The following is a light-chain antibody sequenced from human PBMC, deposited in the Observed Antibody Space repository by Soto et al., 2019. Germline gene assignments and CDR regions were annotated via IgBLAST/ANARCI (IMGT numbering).Light chain of an antibody. Sequence: IVLTQSPAIMSLSPGESASLSCRASQSVSDYLAWYQQKPGQAPRLFIYDASTRATGIPARFSGSGSGTEFTLTISSLQSEDFAIYYCQQYDSWPETFGQGTKVDIK. J-gene: IGKJ1*01. V-gene: IGKV3-15*01. CDR3: QQYDSWPET. CDR2: DAS. CDR1: QSVSDY.